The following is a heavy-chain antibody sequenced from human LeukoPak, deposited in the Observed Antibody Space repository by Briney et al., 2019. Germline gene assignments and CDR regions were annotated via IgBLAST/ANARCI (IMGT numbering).Heavy chain of an antibody. CDR2: IYTSGST. CDR3: ARHAYYYDSSGYLVYFDY. D-gene: IGHD3-22*01. Sequence: SETLSLTCTVSGGSISSYYWSWIRQPAGKGLEWIGRIYTSGSTNYNPSLKSRVTISVDTSKNQFSLKLSFVTAADTAVYYCARHAYYYDSSGYLVYFDYWGQGTLVTVSS. V-gene: IGHV4-4*07. CDR1: GGSISSYY. J-gene: IGHJ4*02.